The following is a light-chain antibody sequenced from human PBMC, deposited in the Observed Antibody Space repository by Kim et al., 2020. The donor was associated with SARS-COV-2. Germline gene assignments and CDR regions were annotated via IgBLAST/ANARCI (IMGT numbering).Light chain of an antibody. V-gene: IGKV1-39*01. Sequence: SASVRARVTITCRASRSIAFHLNWYQQKSGKAPKLLIYAASSLQPGVSSTFSGSGSGAAFTLTISSLQPDDFATYYCQQTYTTPYSFGQGTKLEI. CDR1: RSIAFH. CDR3: QQTYTTPYS. J-gene: IGKJ2*03. CDR2: AAS.